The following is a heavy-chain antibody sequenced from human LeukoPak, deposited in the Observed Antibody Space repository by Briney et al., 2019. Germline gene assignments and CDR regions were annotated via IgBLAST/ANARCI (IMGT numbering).Heavy chain of an antibody. J-gene: IGHJ4*02. CDR3: ARGDSSGAPIVY. D-gene: IGHD3-22*01. CDR2: IIPICGTA. CDR1: GGTFSSYA. V-gene: IGHV1-69*05. Sequence: SVKVSCKASGGTFSSYAINWVRQAPGQGLEWMGGIIPICGTANYAQKFQGRVTMTTDKSTNAAYMELSSLRSEDTAVYYCARGDSSGAPIVYWGQGTLVTVSS.